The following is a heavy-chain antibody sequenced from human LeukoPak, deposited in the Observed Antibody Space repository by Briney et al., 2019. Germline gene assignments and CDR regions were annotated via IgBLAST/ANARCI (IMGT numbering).Heavy chain of an antibody. D-gene: IGHD3-10*01. CDR1: GGSISSYY. V-gene: IGHV4-59*12. J-gene: IGHJ4*02. CDR3: ARRGGRAAMVRGGLYYFDY. CDR2: IYYSGST. Sequence: PSETLSLTCTVSGGSISSYYWSWIRQPPGKGLEYIGYIYYSGSTNYNPSLKSRVTISVDTSKNQFSLKLSSVTAADTAVYYCARRGGRAAMVRGGLYYFDYWGQGTLVTVSS.